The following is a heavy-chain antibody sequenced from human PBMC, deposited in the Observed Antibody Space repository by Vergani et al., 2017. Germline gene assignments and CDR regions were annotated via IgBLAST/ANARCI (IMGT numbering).Heavy chain of an antibody. Sequence: QVQLVESGGGLVKPGGSLRLSCAASGFTFSDYYMSWIRQAPGKGLEWVSYISSSGSTIYYADSVKGRFTISRDNAKNSLNLQRNSLRAEDTAVYCCARDTYGDYEYYRACDIWGQGTMVTVSS. CDR1: GFTFSDYY. V-gene: IGHV3-11*04. D-gene: IGHD4-17*01. CDR3: ARDTYGDYEYYRACDI. CDR2: ISSSGSTI. J-gene: IGHJ3*02.